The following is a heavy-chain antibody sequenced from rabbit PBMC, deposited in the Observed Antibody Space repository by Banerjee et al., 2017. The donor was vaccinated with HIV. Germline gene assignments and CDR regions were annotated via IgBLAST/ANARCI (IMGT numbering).Heavy chain of an antibody. D-gene: IGHD2-1*01. CDR2: IDTDWDSA. CDR3: ARYRHDYGVALDL. Sequence: QQQLEESGGGLVQPGGSLKLSCKASGIDFSSYYYICWVRQAPGKGLDWIACIDTDWDSAFYASWVISRFTISKTSSTTVTLQMTSLTAADTATYFCARYRHDYGVALDLWGPGTLVTVS. CDR1: GIDFSSYYY. V-gene: IGHV1S45*01. J-gene: IGHJ6*01.